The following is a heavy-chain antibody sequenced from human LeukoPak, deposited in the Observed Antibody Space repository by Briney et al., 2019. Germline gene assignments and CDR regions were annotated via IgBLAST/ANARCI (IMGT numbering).Heavy chain of an antibody. CDR2: ISSSGSNI. CDR3: ARKWLVTDY. V-gene: IGHV3-48*03. CDR1: GFTFSNYE. D-gene: IGHD6-19*01. Sequence: GGSLRLSCAASGFTFSNYEMNWVRQAPGKGLEWVSYISSSGSNIYYADSVKGRFTISRDNAKNSLYLQMNSLRAEDTAVYYCARKWLVTDYWGQGTLVTVSS. J-gene: IGHJ4*02.